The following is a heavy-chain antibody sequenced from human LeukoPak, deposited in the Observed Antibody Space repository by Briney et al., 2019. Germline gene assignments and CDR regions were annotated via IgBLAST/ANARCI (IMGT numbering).Heavy chain of an antibody. D-gene: IGHD3-22*01. CDR3: AKSRDSSGYPYDAFDI. J-gene: IGHJ3*02. V-gene: IGHV3-23*01. CDR2: ISGSGGST. CDR1: GFTASSYA. Sequence: GGSLRLSCAASGFTASSYAMSWVRQAPGKGLEWVSAISGSGGSTYYADSVKGRFTISRDNSKNTLYLQMNSLRAEDTAVYYCAKSRDSSGYPYDAFDIWGQGTMVTVSS.